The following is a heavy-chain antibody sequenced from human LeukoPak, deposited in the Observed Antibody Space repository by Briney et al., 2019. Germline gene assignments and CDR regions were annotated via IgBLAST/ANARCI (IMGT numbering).Heavy chain of an antibody. J-gene: IGHJ4*02. CDR1: GHTFTRYD. D-gene: IGHD2-15*01. CDR2: IYISSGNT. Sequence: GASVDPSCKPSGHTFTRYDINRVRQATGHGLEWRGWIYISSGNTGYAQKFQGRVTMTRNTSRTTASIELSILRSENTAVYYCARRPLAVLVLVYWGQGTLWTVSS. V-gene: IGHV1-8*01. CDR3: ARRPLAVLVLVY.